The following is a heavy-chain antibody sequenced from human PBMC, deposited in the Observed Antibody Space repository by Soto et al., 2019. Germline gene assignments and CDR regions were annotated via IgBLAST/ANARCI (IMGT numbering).Heavy chain of an antibody. J-gene: IGHJ6*02. CDR3: ARQPSRELEITIGYYYGMDV. CDR1: GGSIISGGYS. CDR2: IYHSGST. Sequence: PSETLSLTCAVSGGSIISGGYSWSWIRQPPGKGLEWIGYIYHSGSTYYNPSLKSRVTISVDTSKNQFSLKLSSVTAADTAVYYCARQPSRELEITIGYYYGMDVWGQGTTVTVSS. D-gene: IGHD3-3*01. V-gene: IGHV4-30-2*03.